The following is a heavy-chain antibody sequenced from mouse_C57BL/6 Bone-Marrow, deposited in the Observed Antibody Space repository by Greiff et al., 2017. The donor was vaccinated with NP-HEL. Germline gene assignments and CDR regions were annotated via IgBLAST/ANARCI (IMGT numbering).Heavy chain of an antibody. CDR1: GFTFSNYW. CDR2: IRLKSDNYAT. Sequence: EVKLQESGGGLVQPGGSMKLSCVASGFTFSNYWMNWVRQSPEKGLEWVAQIRLKSDNYATHYAESVKGRFTISRDDSKSSVYLQMNNLRAEDTGIYYCTGTSFTTVVATKSFDYWGQGTTLTVSS. CDR3: TGTSFTTVVATKSFDY. J-gene: IGHJ2*01. D-gene: IGHD1-1*01. V-gene: IGHV6-3*01.